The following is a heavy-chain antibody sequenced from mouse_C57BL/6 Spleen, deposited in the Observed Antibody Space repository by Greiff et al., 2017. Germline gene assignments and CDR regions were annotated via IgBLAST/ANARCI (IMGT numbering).Heavy chain of an antibody. D-gene: IGHD2-4*01. CDR3: ATPDDYDEAWFAY. V-gene: IGHV14-1*01. CDR1: GFNIKDYY. J-gene: IGHJ3*01. CDR2: IDPEDGVT. Sequence: VQLQQSGAELVRPGASVKLSCTASGFNIKDYYMHWVKQRPEQGLEWIGRIDPEDGVTEYAPKFQGKATMTADTSSNTAYLQLSSLTSEDTAVYYCATPDDYDEAWFAYWGQGTLVTVSA.